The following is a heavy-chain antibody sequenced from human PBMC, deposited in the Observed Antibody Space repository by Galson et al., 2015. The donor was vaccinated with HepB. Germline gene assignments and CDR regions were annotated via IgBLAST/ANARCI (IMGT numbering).Heavy chain of an antibody. Sequence: SETLSLTCAVSGTSFSASYWAWIRQSPGKGLEWIGEINHLGNIDHNPSLKSRVTMSVDTSKNHFSLKMTSVTAADTAVYFCARGSRSMITVGGITSRPFDYWGRGTLITVSS. D-gene: IGHD3-16*01. CDR1: GTSFSASY. J-gene: IGHJ4*02. CDR2: INHLGNI. CDR3: ARGSRSMITVGGITSRPFDY. V-gene: IGHV4-34*01.